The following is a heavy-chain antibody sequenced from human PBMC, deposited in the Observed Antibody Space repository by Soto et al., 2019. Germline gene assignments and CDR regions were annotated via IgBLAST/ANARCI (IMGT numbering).Heavy chain of an antibody. CDR1: GDSVSSNSAA. Sequence: PSQTLPLTCAISGDSVSSNSAAWNWIRQSPSRGLEWLGRTYYRSKWYNDYAVSVKSRITINPDTSKNQFSLQLNSVTPEDTAVYYCARDLSLSGDIVVVPAAMSGGWSDYYYGMDVWVHGTTVHVSS. V-gene: IGHV6-1*01. D-gene: IGHD2-2*01. J-gene: IGHJ6*02. CDR3: ARDLSLSGDIVVVPAAMSGGWSDYYYGMDV. CDR2: TYYRSKWYN.